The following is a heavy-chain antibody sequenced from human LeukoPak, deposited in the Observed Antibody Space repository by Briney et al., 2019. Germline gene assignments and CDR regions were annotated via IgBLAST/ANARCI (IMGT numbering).Heavy chain of an antibody. Sequence: SVKVSCKASGVTFITSAVQWVRQARGQRLEWIGWIVVGSGNTNYAQKFQERVTITRDMSTSTAYMELSSLRSEDTAVYYCAAARSPRSIYSYDVEYAFDIWGQGTMVTVSS. V-gene: IGHV1-58*01. CDR3: AAARSPRSIYSYDVEYAFDI. D-gene: IGHD5-18*01. CDR1: GVTFITSA. CDR2: IVVGSGNT. J-gene: IGHJ3*02.